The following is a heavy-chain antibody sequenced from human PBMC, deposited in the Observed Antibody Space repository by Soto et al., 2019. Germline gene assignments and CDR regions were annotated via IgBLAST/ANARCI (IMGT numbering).Heavy chain of an antibody. Sequence: QVQLVQSGAEVKKPGSSVKVSCKASGGTFSTYAISWVRQAPGQGLDWMGGIIPIFGATHYAQKFQGRVTVTADESSTTAYMDLSSLRSEDTALYFCARGKYDSGADGTIYHYGMDVWGQGTTVTVSS. V-gene: IGHV1-69*01. CDR1: GGTFSTYA. CDR3: ARGKYDSGADGTIYHYGMDV. J-gene: IGHJ6*02. D-gene: IGHD3-22*01. CDR2: IIPIFGAT.